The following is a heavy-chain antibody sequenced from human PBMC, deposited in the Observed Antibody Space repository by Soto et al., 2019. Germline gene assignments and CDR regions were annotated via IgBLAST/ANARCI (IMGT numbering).Heavy chain of an antibody. D-gene: IGHD6-13*01. CDR1: GFTFRSFT. V-gene: IGHV3-21*01. J-gene: IGHJ5*02. CDR2: ISSNSAYI. Sequence: LRLSCAASGFTFRSFTMNWVRQAPGKGLEWVSTISSNSAYIYYTDALRGRFTISRDNAKNSLHLQMNSLRAEDTAVYYCTRDAARDSSARGWFDPWGPGTLVTVSS. CDR3: TRDAARDSSARGWFDP.